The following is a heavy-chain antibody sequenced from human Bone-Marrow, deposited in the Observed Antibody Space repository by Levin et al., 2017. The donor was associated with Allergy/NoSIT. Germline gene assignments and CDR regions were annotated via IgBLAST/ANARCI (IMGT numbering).Heavy chain of an antibody. V-gene: IGHV1-2*06. CDR2: INPDSGGT. Sequence: ASVKVSCKASGYTFTGYYIHWVRQAPGQGLEWMGRINPDSGGTNYSQKFQGRVTMTRDASISTVYMELSRMRSDDTAVYYCARSKVVVSVMYFYGMDVWGQGSPVTVSS. D-gene: IGHD2-15*01. CDR3: ARSKVVVSVMYFYGMDV. CDR1: GYTFTGYY. J-gene: IGHJ6*02.